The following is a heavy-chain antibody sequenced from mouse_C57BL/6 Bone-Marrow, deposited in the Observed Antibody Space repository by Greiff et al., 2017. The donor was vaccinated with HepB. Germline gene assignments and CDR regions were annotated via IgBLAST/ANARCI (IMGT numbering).Heavy chain of an antibody. V-gene: IGHV10-1*01. CDR2: IRSKSNNYAT. CDR3: VRHGNQYYYAMDY. J-gene: IGHJ4*01. CDR1: GFSFNTYA. D-gene: IGHD2-1*01. Sequence: EPGGGLVQPKGSLKLSCAASGFSFNTYAMNWVRQAPGKGLEWVARIRSKSNNYATYYADSVKDRFTISRDDSESMLYLQMNNLKTEDTAMYYCVRHGNQYYYAMDYWGQGTSVTVSS.